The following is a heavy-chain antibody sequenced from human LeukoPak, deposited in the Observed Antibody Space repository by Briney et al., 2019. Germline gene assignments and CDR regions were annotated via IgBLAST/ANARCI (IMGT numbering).Heavy chain of an antibody. CDR1: GFTFATYG. Sequence: PGRSLRLSCAASGFTFATYGMHWVRQAPGKGLEWVAFIWSDETHKYYADSVKGRFNISRDNSKNTLFLEINNLRAEDTAVYYCVGDPPQSGWAFAYWGQGILVAVSS. V-gene: IGHV3-33*01. J-gene: IGHJ4*02. CDR3: VGDPPQSGWAFAY. D-gene: IGHD6-19*01. CDR2: IWSDETHK.